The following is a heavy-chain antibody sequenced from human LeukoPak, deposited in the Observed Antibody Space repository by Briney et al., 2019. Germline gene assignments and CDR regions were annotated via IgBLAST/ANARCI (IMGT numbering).Heavy chain of an antibody. Sequence: SETLSLTCTASGGSISSYHWTWIRQPAGKGLEWVGHFYSSGSTNYNPSLKGRVTMSIDTSKNHFSLKLSSVTAADTAVYYCARHSNTYYYGMGVWGQGTMVTVSS. CDR1: GGSISSYH. CDR2: FYSSGST. J-gene: IGHJ6*02. CDR3: ARHSNTYYYGMGV. V-gene: IGHV4-4*07. D-gene: IGHD6-13*01.